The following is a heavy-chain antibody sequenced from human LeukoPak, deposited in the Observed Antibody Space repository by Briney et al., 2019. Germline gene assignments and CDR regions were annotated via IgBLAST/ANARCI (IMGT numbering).Heavy chain of an antibody. Sequence: ASVKVSCKASGYTFTSYDINWVRQATGQGLEWMGWMNPNSGNTGYAQKFQGRVTMTRNTSISTAYIELSSLRSEDTAVYYCARSDDSSGYCLIYWGQGTLVTVSS. CDR2: MNPNSGNT. V-gene: IGHV1-8*01. CDR1: GYTFTSYD. J-gene: IGHJ4*02. CDR3: ARSDDSSGYCLIY. D-gene: IGHD3-22*01.